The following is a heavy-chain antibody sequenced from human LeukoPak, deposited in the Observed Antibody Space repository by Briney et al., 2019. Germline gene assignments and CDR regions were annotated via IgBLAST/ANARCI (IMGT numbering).Heavy chain of an antibody. CDR2: IRQDGGEI. J-gene: IGHJ5*01. V-gene: IGHV3-7*01. Sequence: GGSLRLSCVVSGFSFSDYWMSWVRQAPGEGLEWVANIRQDGGEIYYVDSVKGRFTISRDNAKNSLFLQMNSLRVEDTAVYYCVGDRSPRANWFDSWGQGTLVTVSS. CDR3: VGDRSPRANWFDS. D-gene: IGHD3-10*01. CDR1: GFSFSDYW.